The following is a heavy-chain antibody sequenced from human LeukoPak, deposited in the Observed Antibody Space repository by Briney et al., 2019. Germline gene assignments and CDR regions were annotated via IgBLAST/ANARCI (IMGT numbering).Heavy chain of an antibody. V-gene: IGHV3-30-3*01. D-gene: IGHD2-2*01. CDR2: ISFDGSQK. CDR3: ARGQYCSSTSCYSYYYYYYMDV. J-gene: IGHJ6*03. Sequence: PGGSLRLSCAASRFTFSSYAMHWVRQAPGKGLEWVAVISFDGSQKYYADSVKGRFTISRDNSKNTLYLQMNSLRAEDTAVYYCARGQYCSSTSCYSYYYYYYMDVWGKGTTVTVSS. CDR1: RFTFSSYA.